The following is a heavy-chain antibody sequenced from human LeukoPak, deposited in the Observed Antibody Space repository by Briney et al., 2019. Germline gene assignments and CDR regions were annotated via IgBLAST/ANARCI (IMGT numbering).Heavy chain of an antibody. CDR3: ARSNYYDSSGYTFDY. CDR1: GGSISSGDYY. Sequence: PSETLSLTCTVSGGSISSGDYYWSWIRQPPGKGLEWVGYIYYSGSTYYNPSLKSRVTISVDTSKNQFSLKLSSVTAADTAVYYRARSNYYDSSGYTFDYWGQGTLVTVSS. CDR2: IYYSGST. V-gene: IGHV4-30-4*01. J-gene: IGHJ4*02. D-gene: IGHD3-22*01.